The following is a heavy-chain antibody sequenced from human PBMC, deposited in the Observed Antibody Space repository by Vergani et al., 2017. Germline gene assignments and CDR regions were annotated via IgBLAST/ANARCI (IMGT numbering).Heavy chain of an antibody. CDR1: GYTLTELS. CDR3: ATATLYYYYDSSGLKS. Sequence: QVQLVQSGAEVKKPGASVKVSCKVSGYTLTELSMHWVRQAPGKGLEWMGGFDPEDGETIYAQKFQGRVTMTEDTSTDTAYMELSSLRSEDTAVYYCATATLYYYYDSSGLKSWRQGTLVTVSS. D-gene: IGHD3-22*01. J-gene: IGHJ4*02. CDR2: FDPEDGET. V-gene: IGHV1-24*01.